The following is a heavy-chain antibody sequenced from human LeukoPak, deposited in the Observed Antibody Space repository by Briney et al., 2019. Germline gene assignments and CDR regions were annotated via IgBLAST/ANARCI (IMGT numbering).Heavy chain of an antibody. J-gene: IGHJ4*02. V-gene: IGHV4-39*07. CDR1: GGSISSSSYY. D-gene: IGHD1-26*01. Sequence: PSETLSLTCTVSGGSISSSSYYWGWIRQPPGKGLEWIGSIYYSGSTYYNPSLKSRVTISVDTSKNQFSLKLSSVTAADTAVYYCAREGGIVGASDYGGQGTLVTVSS. CDR3: AREGGIVGASDY. CDR2: IYYSGST.